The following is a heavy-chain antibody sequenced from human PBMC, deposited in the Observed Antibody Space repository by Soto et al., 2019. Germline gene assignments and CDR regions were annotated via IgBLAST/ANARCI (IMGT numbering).Heavy chain of an antibody. D-gene: IGHD2-15*01. J-gene: IGHJ6*02. CDR2: ISGSGGST. CDR3: AKDRIGSGSPSPGDGSYYYGMDV. CDR1: GFTFSSYG. Sequence: PGGSLRLSCAASGFTFSSYGMSWVRQAPGKGLEWVSAISGSGGSTYYADSVKGRFTISRDNSKNTLYLQMNSLRAEDTAVYYCAKDRIGSGSPSPGDGSYYYGMDVWGQGTTVTVSS. V-gene: IGHV3-23*01.